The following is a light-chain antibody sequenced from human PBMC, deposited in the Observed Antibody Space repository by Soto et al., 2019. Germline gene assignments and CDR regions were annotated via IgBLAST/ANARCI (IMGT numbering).Light chain of an antibody. V-gene: IGLV6-57*04. J-gene: IGLJ2*01. Sequence: NFMLTQPRSVSESPGKTVTISCTPTSGNIATNYVQWHQHRPDSAPRSVIYDDNERPSGVPDRFSGSVDRSSNSASLTISGLKTEDEADYYCQSYDVDNVVFGGGTKLTVL. CDR3: QSYDVDNVV. CDR2: DDN. CDR1: SGNIATNY.